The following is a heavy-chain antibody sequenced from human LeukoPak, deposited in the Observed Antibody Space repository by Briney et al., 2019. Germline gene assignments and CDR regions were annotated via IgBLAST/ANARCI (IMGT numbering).Heavy chain of an antibody. Sequence: PAGGSLRLSCATSGFTFSNYVMDWVRQAPGKGLEWVAVVWDDGSNKHYADSVKGRFAITRDNSKNTLFLQMNSLRAEDTAVYYCAREFTVVNQPRFDFWGQGTLVTVSS. CDR1: GFTFSNYV. J-gene: IGHJ4*02. CDR2: VWDDGSNK. CDR3: AREFTVVNQPRFDF. D-gene: IGHD3-22*01. V-gene: IGHV3-33*01.